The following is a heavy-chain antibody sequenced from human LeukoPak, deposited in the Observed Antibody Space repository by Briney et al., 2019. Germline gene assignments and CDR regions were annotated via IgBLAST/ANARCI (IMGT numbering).Heavy chain of an antibody. D-gene: IGHD1-1*01. CDR3: ATLARVPHYFDY. J-gene: IGHJ4*02. Sequence: PSETLSLTCTVSGGSISSSSYYWGWIRQPPGKGLEWIGSIYYSGSTYYNPSLKSRVTISVDTSKNQFSLKLSSVTAADTAVYYCATLARVPHYFDYWGQGTLVTVSS. CDR2: IYYSGST. V-gene: IGHV4-39*07. CDR1: GGSISSSSYY.